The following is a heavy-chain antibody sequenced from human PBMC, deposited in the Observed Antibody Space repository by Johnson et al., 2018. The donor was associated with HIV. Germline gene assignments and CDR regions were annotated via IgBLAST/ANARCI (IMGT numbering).Heavy chain of an antibody. D-gene: IGHD6-19*01. V-gene: IGHV3-15*01. Sequence: VQLVESGGGVVQPGRSLRLSCAASGFTFTNAWMTWVRQAPGRGLEWVGRVKSKTDGGTTDYAAPVKGSISISRDDSKNTLYLQRNSLKTEDTAVYYCTTDGRIPVAHHDAFDIWGQGTMVTVSS. CDR3: TTDGRIPVAHHDAFDI. CDR1: GFTFTNAW. CDR2: VKSKTDGGTT. J-gene: IGHJ3*02.